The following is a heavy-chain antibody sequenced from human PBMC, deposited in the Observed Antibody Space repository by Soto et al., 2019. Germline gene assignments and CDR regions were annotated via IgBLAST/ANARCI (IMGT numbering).Heavy chain of an antibody. CDR2: ISAYNGNT. V-gene: IGHV1-18*01. Sequence: ASVKVSCKASGYTFTSYGISWVRQAPGQGLEWMGWISAYNGNTNYAQKLQGRVTMTTDTSTSTAYMELRSLRSDDTAVYYCARVASYCSSTSCYNYYYYYGMDVWGQGTTVTAP. D-gene: IGHD2-2*02. J-gene: IGHJ6*02. CDR3: ARVASYCSSTSCYNYYYYYGMDV. CDR1: GYTFTSYG.